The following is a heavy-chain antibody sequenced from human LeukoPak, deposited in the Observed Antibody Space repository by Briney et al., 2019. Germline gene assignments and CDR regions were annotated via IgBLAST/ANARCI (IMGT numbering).Heavy chain of an antibody. Sequence: GGSLRLSCAASGFTFISYAMSWVRQAPGKGLDWVSTISGSSGSTYYADSVKGRFTISRDNSKNTLYLQMDSLRAEDTAVYYCAKDQAGLYYFDYWGQGTLVTVSS. V-gene: IGHV3-23*01. CDR3: AKDQAGLYYFDY. J-gene: IGHJ4*02. CDR1: GFTFISYA. CDR2: ISGSSGST. D-gene: IGHD3-16*01.